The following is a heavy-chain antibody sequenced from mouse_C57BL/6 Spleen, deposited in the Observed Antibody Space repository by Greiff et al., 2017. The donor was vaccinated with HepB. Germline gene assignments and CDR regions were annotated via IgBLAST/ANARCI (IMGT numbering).Heavy chain of an antibody. D-gene: IGHD1-1*01. Sequence: EVMLVESGGGLVKPGGSLKLSCAASGFTFSSYAMSWVRQTPEKRLEWVATISDGGSYTYYPDNVKGRFTISRDNAKNNLYLQMSHLKSEDTAMYYCARAPVYYGSSYWGQGTTLTVSS. CDR1: GFTFSSYA. J-gene: IGHJ2*01. CDR3: ARAPVYYGSSY. CDR2: ISDGGSYT. V-gene: IGHV5-4*03.